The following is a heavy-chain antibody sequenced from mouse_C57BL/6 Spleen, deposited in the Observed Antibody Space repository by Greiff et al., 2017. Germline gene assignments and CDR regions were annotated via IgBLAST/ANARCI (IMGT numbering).Heavy chain of an antibody. CDR1: GYTFTSYW. J-gene: IGHJ3*01. CDR3: ARENGLPAFAY. Sequence: VQLQQSGAELVKPGASVKLSCKASGYTFTSYWMHWVKQRPGQGLEWIGYINPSSGYTKYNQKFKDKATLTAYKSSSTAYMQLSSLTYEDSAVYCCARENGLPAFAYWGQGTLVTVSA. D-gene: IGHD2-10*01. CDR2: INPSSGYT. V-gene: IGHV1-7*01.